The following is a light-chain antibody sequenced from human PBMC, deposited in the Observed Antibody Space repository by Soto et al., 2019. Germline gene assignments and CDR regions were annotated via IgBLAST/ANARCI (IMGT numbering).Light chain of an antibody. CDR3: QQSYSTPT. CDR2: DAS. V-gene: IGKV1-39*01. Sequence: DIQMPQSPSSLSASVGDRVTITCRASQSISTYLIWYQQKPGKAPKLLIYDASSLYSGVPSRFSGSGSGTDFTLTISTLQPEDFATYYCQQSYSTPTFGPGTKVDI. CDR1: QSISTY. J-gene: IGKJ3*01.